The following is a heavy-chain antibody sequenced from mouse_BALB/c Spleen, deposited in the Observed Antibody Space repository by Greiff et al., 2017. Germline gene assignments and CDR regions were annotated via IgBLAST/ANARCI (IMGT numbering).Heavy chain of an antibody. D-gene: IGHD1-1*01. CDR1: GYTFTEYI. CDR3: ARHEVPYYYGSSYYAMDY. CDR2: FYPGSGSI. Sequence: QVQLQQSGAELVKPGASVKLSCKASGYTFTEYIIHWVKQRSGQGLEWIGWFYPGSGSIKYNEKFKDKATLTADKSSSTVYMELSRLTSEDSAVYFCARHEVPYYYGSSYYAMDYWGQGTSVTVSS. V-gene: IGHV1-62-2*01. J-gene: IGHJ4*01.